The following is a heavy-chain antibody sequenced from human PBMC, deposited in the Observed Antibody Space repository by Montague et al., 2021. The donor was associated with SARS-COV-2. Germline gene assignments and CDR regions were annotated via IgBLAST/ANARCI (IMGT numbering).Heavy chain of an antibody. Sequence: SETLSLTCTVSGYSISSGYYWGWIRQPPGKGLEWIWSIYHSGSTXXNPSLKSRVTISVDTSKNQFSLKLSSVTAAYTAVYYCARDVRYYDFWSGRAQTSPDYWGQGTLVAVSS. V-gene: IGHV4-38-2*02. J-gene: IGHJ4*02. CDR1: GYSISSGYY. CDR3: ARDVRYYDFWSGRAQTSPDY. D-gene: IGHD3-3*01. CDR2: IYHSGST.